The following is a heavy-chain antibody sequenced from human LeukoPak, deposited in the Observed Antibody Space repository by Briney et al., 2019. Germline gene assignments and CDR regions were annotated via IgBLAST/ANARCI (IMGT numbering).Heavy chain of an antibody. Sequence: ASVKVSCKVSGYTFTGYYMHWVRQAPGQGLEWMGWINPNSGGTNYAQKFQGWVTMTRDTSISTAYMELSRLRSDDTAVYYCARGSMVRGPRIMDVWGKGTTVTVSS. CDR1: GYTFTGYY. J-gene: IGHJ6*04. D-gene: IGHD3-10*01. CDR2: INPNSGGT. CDR3: ARGSMVRGPRIMDV. V-gene: IGHV1-2*04.